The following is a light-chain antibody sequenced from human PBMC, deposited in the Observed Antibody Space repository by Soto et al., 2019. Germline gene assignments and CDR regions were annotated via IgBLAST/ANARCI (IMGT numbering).Light chain of an antibody. CDR2: DNN. Sequence: QSVLTQPPSVSAAPGQKVTISCSGSSSNIGNNYVSWYQQLPGTAPKLLIYDNNKRPSGIPDRFSGSKSGTSATLGITGLQAGDEADYYGGTWDISRRAVVFGGGTQLTVL. CDR3: GTWDISRRAVV. CDR1: SSNIGNNY. V-gene: IGLV1-51*01. J-gene: IGLJ2*01.